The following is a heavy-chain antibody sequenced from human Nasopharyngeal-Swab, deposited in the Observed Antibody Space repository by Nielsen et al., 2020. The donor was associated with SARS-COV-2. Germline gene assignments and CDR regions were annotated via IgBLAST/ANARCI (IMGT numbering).Heavy chain of an antibody. CDR3: ARGDIGSYRANDSN. V-gene: IGHV3-30-3*01. CDR1: GFTFSSYA. CDR2: ISYDGSNK. Sequence: GESLKISCAASGFTFSSYAMHWVRQAPGKGLEWVAVISYDGSNKYYADSVKVRFTISRDNSKNTLYLQMNSLRAEDTAVYYCARGDIGSYRANDSNWGQGTLVTVSS. D-gene: IGHD1-26*01. J-gene: IGHJ4*02.